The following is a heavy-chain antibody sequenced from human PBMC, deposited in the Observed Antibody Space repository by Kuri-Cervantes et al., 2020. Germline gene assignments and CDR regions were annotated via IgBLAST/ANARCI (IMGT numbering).Heavy chain of an antibody. D-gene: IGHD5-24*01. V-gene: IGHV3-9*01. J-gene: IGHJ4*02. CDR3: VKASRKGYNFDY. CDR1: GFTFDDYG. Sequence: SLKISCAASGFTFDDYGMHWVRQAPGKGLEWVSGISGNSGSIGYADSVEGRFTISRDNAKNSLFLQMNSLRAEDTALYYCVKASRKGYNFDYWGQGTLVTVSS. CDR2: ISGNSGSI.